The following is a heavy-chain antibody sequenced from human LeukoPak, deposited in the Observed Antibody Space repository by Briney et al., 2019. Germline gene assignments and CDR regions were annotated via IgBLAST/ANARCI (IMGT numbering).Heavy chain of an antibody. CDR3: ARGLYDTSGYHFDY. D-gene: IGHD3-22*01. CDR1: GGSISSDSYY. CDR2: VYYTGST. J-gene: IGHJ4*02. Sequence: SETLSLTCTVSGGSISSDSYYWSWIRQRPGLGLEWIGYVYYTGSTYCNPSLRSRISLSLDTSEKQISLRLTSVTATDSAVYYCARGLYDTSGYHFDYWGQGTLVTVSS. V-gene: IGHV4-31*03.